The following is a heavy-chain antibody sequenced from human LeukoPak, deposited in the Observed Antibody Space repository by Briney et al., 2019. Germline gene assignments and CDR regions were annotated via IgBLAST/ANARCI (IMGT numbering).Heavy chain of an antibody. CDR2: ISGSGATT. CDR3: AKDGSWHGYYGRGTYYGAVY. Sequence: PGGSLRLSCAGSGFTFSSYAMSWVRQAPGKGPEWVSGISGSGATTYYADSVKGRFTISRDNSKNTLYLQINSLRAEDSALYYCAKDGSWHGYYGRGTYYGAVYWGQGTLVTVSS. J-gene: IGHJ4*02. D-gene: IGHD3-10*01. V-gene: IGHV3-23*01. CDR1: GFTFSSYA.